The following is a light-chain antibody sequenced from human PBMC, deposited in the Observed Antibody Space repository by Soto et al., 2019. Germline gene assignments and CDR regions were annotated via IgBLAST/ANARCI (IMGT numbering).Light chain of an antibody. CDR2: GNN. CDR3: QSYDSTLSARYV. CDR1: SSNIGADYD. V-gene: IGLV1-40*01. Sequence: QSVLTQPPSVSWAPGQRVTISCTGSSSNIGADYDVHWYQQRPGTAPKLLTFGNNNRPSGVPDRFSGSKSGTSASLAITGLQAEDEGDYYCQSYDSTLSARYVFGTGTKVTVL. J-gene: IGLJ1*01.